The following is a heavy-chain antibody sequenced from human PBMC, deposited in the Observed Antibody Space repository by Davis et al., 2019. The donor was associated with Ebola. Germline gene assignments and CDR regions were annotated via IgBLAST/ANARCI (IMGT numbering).Heavy chain of an antibody. D-gene: IGHD1-1*01. J-gene: IGHJ4*02. CDR2: INPHNGNT. CDR1: GYTFTNYG. Sequence: ASVKVSCKASGYTFTNYGITWVRQAPGQGLEWMGWINPHNGNTNYAKNVQGRVTLTTDTSTSTAYMEVGSLRSDDTAVYYCARAQFPTTSDHWGQGTLVTVSS. V-gene: IGHV1-18*04. CDR3: ARAQFPTTSDH.